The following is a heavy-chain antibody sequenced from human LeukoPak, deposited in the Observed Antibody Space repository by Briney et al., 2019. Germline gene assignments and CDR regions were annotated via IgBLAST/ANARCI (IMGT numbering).Heavy chain of an antibody. V-gene: IGHV4-30-2*01. CDR3: ARDLSGALGY. CDR1: GGSISSGGYS. D-gene: IGHD7-27*01. Sequence: PSETLSLTCAVSGGSISSGGYSWSWIRQPPGKGLEWIGYIYHSGSTYYNPSLKSRVTISVDRSKNQFSLKLSSVTAAATAVYYCARDLSGALGYWGQGTLVTVSS. J-gene: IGHJ4*02. CDR2: IYHSGST.